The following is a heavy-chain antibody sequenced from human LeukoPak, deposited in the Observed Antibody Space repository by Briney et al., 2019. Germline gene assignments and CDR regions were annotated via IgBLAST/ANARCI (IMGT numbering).Heavy chain of an antibody. V-gene: IGHV4-34*01. J-gene: IGHJ4*02. Sequence: SSETLSLTCAVYGGSFSGYYWSWIRQPPGKGLEWIGEINHSGSTNYNPSLKSRVTISVDTSKNQFSLKLSSVTAADTAVYYCARGSSGYCSPGYWGQGTLVTVSS. CDR3: ARGSSGYCSPGY. CDR2: INHSGST. D-gene: IGHD3-22*01. CDR1: GGSFSGYY.